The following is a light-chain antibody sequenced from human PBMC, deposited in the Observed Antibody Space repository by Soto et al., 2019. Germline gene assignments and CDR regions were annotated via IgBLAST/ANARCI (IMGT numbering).Light chain of an antibody. CDR3: SSYTSSSTPYV. Sequence: QSALTQPASVSGSPGQSFTISCTGSSSDVGGYDYVSWYQHHPGKAPKLMIHDVSNRPSGVSNRFSGSKSGNTASLTISGLQAEDEADYYWSSYTSSSTPYVFGTGTKLTVL. CDR2: DVS. CDR1: SSDVGGYDY. V-gene: IGLV2-14*03. J-gene: IGLJ1*01.